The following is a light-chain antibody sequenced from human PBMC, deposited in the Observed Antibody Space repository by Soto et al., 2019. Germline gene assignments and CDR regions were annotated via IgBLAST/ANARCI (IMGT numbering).Light chain of an antibody. V-gene: IGKV1-8*01. J-gene: IGKJ1*01. CDR3: QQYYSNPRT. CDR1: QGMSSY. Sequence: AITMTQSPASLSLSAGDSVTIPCRASQGMSSYLAWYQQKPGKAPRLLIYAASTWQSGVPARFSGSGSGTDFTLTISCLQSEDFATYYCQQYYSNPRTFGQGTKV. CDR2: AAS.